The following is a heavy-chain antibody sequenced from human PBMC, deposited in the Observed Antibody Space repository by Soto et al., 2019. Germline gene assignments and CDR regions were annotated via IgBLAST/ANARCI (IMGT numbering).Heavy chain of an antibody. Sequence: QVQLVESGGGEVQPGGSLRVSCATSGFTFNDYAMYWVRQAPGQGLEWVAMISGDGNHQFYVDNVRGRFTVSRDNSKNTLYLQMNSLRPEDTGVYFCSRGTYFPQSSGLHADYWGPGTVVTVSS. CDR1: GFTFNDYA. J-gene: IGHJ4*02. CDR2: ISGDGNHQ. V-gene: IGHV3-30*03. CDR3: SRGTYFPQSSGLHADY. D-gene: IGHD2-21*01.